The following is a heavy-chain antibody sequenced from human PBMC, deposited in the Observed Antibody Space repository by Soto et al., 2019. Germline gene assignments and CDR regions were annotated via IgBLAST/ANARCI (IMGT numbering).Heavy chain of an antibody. CDR2: TYYRSKWYN. CDR3: ARGEQYSGRIFDY. D-gene: IGHD1-26*01. Sequence: QVQLQQSGPGLVKPSQTLSVTCGISGDSVSSNSAAWNWLRQSPSRGLEWMGRTYYRSKWYNDYAVSVDSRITINPDTSKNHLSLQLNFVTPEDTAVYFCARGEQYSGRIFDYWGQGTLVTVSS. J-gene: IGHJ4*02. V-gene: IGHV6-1*01. CDR1: GDSVSSNSAA.